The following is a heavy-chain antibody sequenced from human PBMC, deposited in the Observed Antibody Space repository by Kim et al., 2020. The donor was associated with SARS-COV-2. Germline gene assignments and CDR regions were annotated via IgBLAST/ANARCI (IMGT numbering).Heavy chain of an antibody. V-gene: IGHV4-34*01. CDR1: GGSFSGYY. D-gene: IGHD3-10*01. CDR3: ARGNRGGQAAGYFDY. J-gene: IGHJ4*02. Sequence: SETLSLTCAVYGGSFSGYYWSWIRQPPGKGLEWIGEINHSGSTNYNPSLKSRVTISVDTSKNQFSLKLSSVTAADTAVYYCARGNRGGQAAGYFDYWGQGTLVTVSS. CDR2: INHSGST.